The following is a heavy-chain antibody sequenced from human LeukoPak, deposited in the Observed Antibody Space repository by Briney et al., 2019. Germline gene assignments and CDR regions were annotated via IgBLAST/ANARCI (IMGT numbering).Heavy chain of an antibody. V-gene: IGHV1-24*01. CDR2: FDPEDGET. Sequence: ASVKVSCKVSGYTLTELSMYWVRQAPGKGLEWMGGFDPEDGETIYAQKFQGRVTMTEDTSTDTAYMELSSLRSEDTAAYYCATVCSGGSCIDYWGQGTLVTVSS. CDR1: GYTLTELS. D-gene: IGHD2-15*01. CDR3: ATVCSGGSCIDY. J-gene: IGHJ4*02.